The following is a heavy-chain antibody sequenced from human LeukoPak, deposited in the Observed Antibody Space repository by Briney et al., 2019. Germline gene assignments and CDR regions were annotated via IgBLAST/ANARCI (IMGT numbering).Heavy chain of an antibody. CDR1: GFTFSDYG. V-gene: IGHV3-30*03. CDR3: ARDKSGDYSMDY. Sequence: TGGSLRLSCSASGFTFSDYGMHWVRQAPGKGLEWVAVISYHGSDRYYTESVKGRLTISRDDSENTLYLQMDSLRVEDTAVYYCARDKSGDYSMDYWGQGTLVTVST. D-gene: IGHD2-21*02. CDR2: ISYHGSDR. J-gene: IGHJ4*02.